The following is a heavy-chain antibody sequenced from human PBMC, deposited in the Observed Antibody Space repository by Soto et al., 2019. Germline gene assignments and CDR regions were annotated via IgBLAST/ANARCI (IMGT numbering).Heavy chain of an antibody. CDR2: ISGSGGST. D-gene: IGHD6-13*01. J-gene: IGHJ2*01. V-gene: IGHV3-23*01. Sequence: GGSLRLSCAASGFTFSSYAMSWVRQAPGKGLEWVSAISGSGGSTYYADSVKGRFTISRDNSKNTLYLQMNSLRAEDPAVYYCAKDGPEIPIAAAGTGWYFDLWGRGTLVTVSS. CDR3: AKDGPEIPIAAAGTGWYFDL. CDR1: GFTFSSYA.